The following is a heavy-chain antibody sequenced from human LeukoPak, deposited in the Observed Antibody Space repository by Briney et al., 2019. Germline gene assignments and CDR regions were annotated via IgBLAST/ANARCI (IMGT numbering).Heavy chain of an antibody. CDR1: GFTFSSYS. J-gene: IGHJ6*03. Sequence: GSLRLSCAASGFTFSSYSMNWVRQAPGKGLEWIGSIYYSGSTYYNPSLKSRVTISVDTSKNQFSLKLSSVTAADTAVYYCARDYSSSWYGYYYYYMDVWGKGTTVTISS. D-gene: IGHD6-13*01. CDR3: ARDYSSSWYGYYYYYMDV. V-gene: IGHV4-39*07. CDR2: IYYSGST.